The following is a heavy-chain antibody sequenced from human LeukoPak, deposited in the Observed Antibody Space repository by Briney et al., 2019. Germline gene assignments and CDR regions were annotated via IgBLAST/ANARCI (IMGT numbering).Heavy chain of an antibody. Sequence: SVKVSCKASGYTFSSYAISWVRQAPGQGLEWMGGIIPIFGTANYAQKFQGRVTITTDESTSTAYMELSSLRSEDTAVYYCARVPYYYDSSGYLEHWGQGTLVTVSS. CDR1: GYTFSSYA. D-gene: IGHD3-22*01. CDR2: IIPIFGTA. V-gene: IGHV1-69*05. CDR3: ARVPYYYDSSGYLEH. J-gene: IGHJ1*01.